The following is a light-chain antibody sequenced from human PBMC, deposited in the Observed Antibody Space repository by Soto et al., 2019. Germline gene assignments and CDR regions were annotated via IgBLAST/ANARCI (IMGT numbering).Light chain of an antibody. CDR2: YDN. Sequence: QSVLTQPPSVSEAPRHRVTISCSGSTSNIGTNAVTWYQQLPGRAPKLLIHYDNLLPSGVSDRFSGSKSGTSASLAISGLQSEYDADDSCAAGDDSLTAYVFGPG. J-gene: IGLJ1*01. CDR1: TSNIGTNA. CDR3: AAGDDSLTAYV. V-gene: IGLV1-36*01.